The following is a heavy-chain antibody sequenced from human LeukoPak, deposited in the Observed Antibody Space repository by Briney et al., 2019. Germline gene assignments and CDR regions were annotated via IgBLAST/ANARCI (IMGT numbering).Heavy chain of an antibody. CDR2: INPNSGDT. V-gene: IGHV1-2*02. CDR3: SREDGYNSPIYFDY. J-gene: IGHJ4*02. CDR1: GYIFIVYY. Sequence: APVTASFKSSGYIFIVYYIYLVRQPPGQGLEWMGWINPNSGDTKYSQEFQGRVTMTRDTSISTAYMELSRLRSADTAVDYCSREDGYNSPIYFDYWGQGTVATVSS. D-gene: IGHD5-24*01.